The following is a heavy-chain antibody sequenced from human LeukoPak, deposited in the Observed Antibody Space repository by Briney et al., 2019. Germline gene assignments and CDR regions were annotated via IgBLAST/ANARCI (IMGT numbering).Heavy chain of an antibody. D-gene: IGHD2-15*01. CDR3: ARRWYHAYCNY. CDR2: IDYSGST. Sequence: KPSETLSLTCTVSGGSVSSGSYYWSWVRQPPGKGLEWIWCIDYSGSTYYNPSLKSRVTVSADTSKNQFSLKLTSVTAADTAVYYCARRWYHAYCNYWGQGSLVTVSS. J-gene: IGHJ4*02. CDR1: GGSVSSGSYY. V-gene: IGHV4-61*01.